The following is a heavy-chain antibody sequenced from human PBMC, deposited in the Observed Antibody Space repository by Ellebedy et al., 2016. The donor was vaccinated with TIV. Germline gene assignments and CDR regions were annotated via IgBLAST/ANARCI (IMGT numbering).Heavy chain of an antibody. J-gene: IGHJ3*02. CDR1: GFTFSHYA. D-gene: IGHD5-24*01. CDR3: AKDQVAGDGRWVFDM. V-gene: IGHV3-23*01. Sequence: PGGSLRLSCTASGFTFSHYAMSWVRQTPGKGLEWVSGIYGSGGGISYSDSVRGRFTISRDNSKNTLYLHMNSLRDEDTATYYCAKDQVAGDGRWVFDMWGQGTKVTVSS. CDR2: IYGSGGGI.